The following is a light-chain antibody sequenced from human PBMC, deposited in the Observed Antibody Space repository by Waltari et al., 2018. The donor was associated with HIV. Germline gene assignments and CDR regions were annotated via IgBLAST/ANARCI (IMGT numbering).Light chain of an antibody. CDR1: QSVFYISNNKND. J-gene: IGKJ5*01. V-gene: IGKV4-1*01. CDR2: WAS. CDR3: QQYYTTPPIT. Sequence: DIVMTQSPDSLAVSLGERATINCKSSQSVFYISNNKNDLAWYQQKPGQPPKLLIYWASTRVSGVPDRFSGSGSGTDFTLTISSLQAEDVAVYYCQQYYTTPPITFGQGTRLDIK.